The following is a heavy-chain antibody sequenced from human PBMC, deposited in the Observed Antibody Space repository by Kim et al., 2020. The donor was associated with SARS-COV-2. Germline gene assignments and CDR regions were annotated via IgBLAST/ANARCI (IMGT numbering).Heavy chain of an antibody. D-gene: IGHD6-19*01. V-gene: IGHV3-74*01. CDR3: ARRQFTSGWYYFDY. J-gene: IGHJ4*02. Sequence: GESGKGRFPISRDNAKKTLELQMNSLTAEDTAVYYCARRQFTSGWYYFDYWGQGTLVTVSS.